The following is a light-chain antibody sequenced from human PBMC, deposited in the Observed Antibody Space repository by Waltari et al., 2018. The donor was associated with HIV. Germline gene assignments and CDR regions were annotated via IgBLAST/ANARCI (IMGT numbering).Light chain of an antibody. CDR2: KDT. CDR3: QSADSSGTWV. Sequence: SYELTQPPSVSVSPGQTARITCSGDALPKQYAYWYHQKPGQAPVLVIYKDTERPSGTPDRFSGSSSGTTVTLTISGVQAEDEADYYCQSADSSGTWVFGGGTKLTVL. J-gene: IGLJ3*02. V-gene: IGLV3-25*03. CDR1: ALPKQY.